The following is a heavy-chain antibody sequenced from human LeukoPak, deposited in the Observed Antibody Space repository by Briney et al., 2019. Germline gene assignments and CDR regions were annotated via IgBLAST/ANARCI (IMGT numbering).Heavy chain of an antibody. J-gene: IGHJ6*02. CDR1: GFTVSSNY. CDR3: ARDGRYYYYGMDV. Sequence: GGSLRLSCAASGFTVSSNYMSWVRQAPGKGLEWVSVIYSGGSTYYADSVKGRFTISRDNSKNTLYLQMNSLRAEDTAVYYCARDGRYYYYGMDVWGQGTTVIVSS. V-gene: IGHV3-66*01. CDR2: IYSGGST. D-gene: IGHD3/OR15-3a*01.